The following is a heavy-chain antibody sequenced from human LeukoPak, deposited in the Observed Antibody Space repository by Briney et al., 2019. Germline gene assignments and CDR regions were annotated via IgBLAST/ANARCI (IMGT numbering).Heavy chain of an antibody. V-gene: IGHV3-30*02. J-gene: IGHJ5*02. Sequence: GGSLRLSCAASGFTFSSYGMQWVRHAPRKGLEWGAFIRYDGSNKYYADPVKGRFTISRDNSKNTLYLQMNSLRAEDTAVYYCAKDRSQGGSPPAAWGQGTLVTVSS. CDR2: IRYDGSNK. CDR1: GFTFSSYG. CDR3: AKDRSQGGSPPAA. D-gene: IGHD1-26*01.